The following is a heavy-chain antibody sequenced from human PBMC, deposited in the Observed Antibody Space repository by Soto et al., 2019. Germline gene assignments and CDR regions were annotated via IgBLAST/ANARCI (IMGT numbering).Heavy chain of an antibody. Sequence: SETLSLTCAVYGGSFSGYYWSWTRQPPGKGLEWIGEINHSGSTNYNPSLKSRVTISVDTSKNQFSLKLSSVTAADTAVYYCARVGFVTIFGVENMDVWGKGTTVTVS. J-gene: IGHJ6*03. CDR2: INHSGST. CDR1: GGSFSGYY. D-gene: IGHD3-3*01. V-gene: IGHV4-34*01. CDR3: ARVGFVTIFGVENMDV.